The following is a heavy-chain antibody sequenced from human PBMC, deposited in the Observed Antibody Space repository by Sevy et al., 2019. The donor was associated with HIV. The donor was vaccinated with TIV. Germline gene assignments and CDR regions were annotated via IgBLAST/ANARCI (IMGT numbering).Heavy chain of an antibody. V-gene: IGHV3-23*01. CDR2: LSFGCGRI. CDR3: AREGCTKPHDY. Sequence: GGSLRLSCVASGFNFNIYSMSWVRQAPGKRLEWVSTLSFGCGRINHADSVQGRFTMSRDDSKITVYLEMNSLRPEDTAVYYCAREGCTKPHDYWGQGTLVTVSS. D-gene: IGHD2-8*01. J-gene: IGHJ4*02. CDR1: GFNFNIYS.